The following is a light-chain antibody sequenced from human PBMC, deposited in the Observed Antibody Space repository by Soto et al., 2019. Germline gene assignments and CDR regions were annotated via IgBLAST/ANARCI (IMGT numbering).Light chain of an antibody. CDR1: QALSNY. Sequence: DIQLTQSPSILSASVGDTVTITCRASQALSNYLAWYQQKPGKAPDLLIYSASTLQSGVPSRFSGSGSGTDFTPTISSLQPEDVATYYCQKYNSAPLTFGGGTKV. V-gene: IGKV1-27*01. J-gene: IGKJ4*01. CDR2: SAS. CDR3: QKYNSAPLT.